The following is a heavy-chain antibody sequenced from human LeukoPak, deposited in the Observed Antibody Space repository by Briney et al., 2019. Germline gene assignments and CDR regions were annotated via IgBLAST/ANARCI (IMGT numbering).Heavy chain of an antibody. D-gene: IGHD6-13*01. CDR1: GGSISSYY. Sequence: SETLSLTCTVSGGSISSYYWSWIRQSPGKGLEWIGEISHSGSTNYNPSLRSRVTISVDKSKNQFSLKLSSVTAADTAVYYCARGAAAGTSFDYWGQGTLVTVSS. CDR3: ARGAAAGTSFDY. J-gene: IGHJ4*02. CDR2: ISHSGST. V-gene: IGHV4-34*01.